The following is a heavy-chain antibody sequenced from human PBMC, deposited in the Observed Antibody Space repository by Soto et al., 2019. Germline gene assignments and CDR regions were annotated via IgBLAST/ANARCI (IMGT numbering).Heavy chain of an antibody. Sequence: ASVKVSCKASGYTFSNFAMHWVRQAPGQRLEWMGWINAGNWNTNFAQKFEDRVTMTTATSTNTVFLELRSLKSDDTAIYYCARDRLRGYDSSGLYSWGQGTMVTGSS. CDR3: ARDRLRGYDSSGLYS. J-gene: IGHJ4*02. CDR1: GYTFSNFA. CDR2: INAGNWNT. D-gene: IGHD3-22*01. V-gene: IGHV1-3*01.